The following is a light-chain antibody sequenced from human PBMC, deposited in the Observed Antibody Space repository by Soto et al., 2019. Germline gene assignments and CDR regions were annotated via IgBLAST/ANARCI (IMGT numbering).Light chain of an antibody. Sequence: QSVLTQPPSASGTPGQRVTISCSGSSSNIGDNTVNWYQQLPGTAPKLLIYSNNQRPSGVPDRFSGSKSGTSASLAISGLRSEDEAYYYCAAWDDSLNGHVVFGGGTKVTVL. CDR2: SNN. CDR3: AAWDDSLNGHVV. CDR1: SSNIGDNT. J-gene: IGLJ2*01. V-gene: IGLV1-44*01.